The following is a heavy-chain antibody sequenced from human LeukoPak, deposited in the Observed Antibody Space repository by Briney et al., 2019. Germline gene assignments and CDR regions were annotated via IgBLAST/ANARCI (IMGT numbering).Heavy chain of an antibody. D-gene: IGHD4-17*01. Sequence: PGGSLRLSCAASGFRFNTYWMSWVRQAPGKGLEWVANIKQDGNEKYYADSVKGRFTISRDNGKNSLDLQMNSLRAEDTAVYYCARDYGDYEPGRHHYYYYYMDVWGKGTTVTVSS. CDR3: ARDYGDYEPGRHHYYYYYMDV. V-gene: IGHV3-7*01. J-gene: IGHJ6*03. CDR1: GFRFNTYW. CDR2: IKQDGNEK.